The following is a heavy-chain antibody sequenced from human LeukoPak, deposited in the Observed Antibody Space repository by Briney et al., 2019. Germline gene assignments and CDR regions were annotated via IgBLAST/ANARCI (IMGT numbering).Heavy chain of an antibody. CDR2: IRYDGSNK. Sequence: GGSLRLSCAASGFTFSDYYMSWIRQAPGKGLEWVAFIRYDGSNKYYADSVKGRFTISRDNSKNTLYLQMNSLRAEDTAVYYCAKDLARSSQWFTPDYWGQGTLVTVSS. CDR3: AKDLARSSQWFTPDY. CDR1: GFTFSDYY. D-gene: IGHD3-22*01. J-gene: IGHJ4*02. V-gene: IGHV3-30*02.